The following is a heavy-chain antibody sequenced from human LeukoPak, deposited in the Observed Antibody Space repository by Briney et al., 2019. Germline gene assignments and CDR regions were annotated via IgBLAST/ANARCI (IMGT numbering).Heavy chain of an antibody. CDR1: GGSISSYY. Sequence: SETLSLTCTVSGGSISSYYWSWIRQPPGKGLEWIGYIYYDGSTDYNPSLKSRVTISVDTSKNHFSLKLSSVTAADTAVYYCARISSRKCSSTSCNQSYGMDVWGQGTTVTVSS. D-gene: IGHD2-2*01. CDR3: ARISSRKCSSTSCNQSYGMDV. CDR2: IYYDGST. V-gene: IGHV4-59*12. J-gene: IGHJ6*02.